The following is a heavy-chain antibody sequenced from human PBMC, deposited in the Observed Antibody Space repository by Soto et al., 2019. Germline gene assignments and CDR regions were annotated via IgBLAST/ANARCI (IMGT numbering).Heavy chain of an antibody. CDR1: GGSFSGYY. V-gene: IGHV4-34*01. CDR3: ARGGIRSGQNWFDP. CDR2: ISHSGST. J-gene: IGHJ5*02. Sequence: PSETLSLTCAVYGGSFSGYYWSWIRQPPGKGLEWIGEISHSGSTNYNPSLKSRVTISVDTSKNQFSLKLSPVTAADTAVSYCARGGIRSGQNWFDPWGQGTLVTVYS. D-gene: IGHD3-3*01.